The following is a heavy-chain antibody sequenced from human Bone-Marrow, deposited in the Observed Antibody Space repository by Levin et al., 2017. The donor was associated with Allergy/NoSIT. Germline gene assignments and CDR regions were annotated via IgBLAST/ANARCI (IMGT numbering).Heavy chain of an antibody. CDR2: IYYSGAT. Sequence: SQTLSLTCTVSGGSISNGGYYWNWIRQHPGKGLEWIGYIYYSGATYYSPSLQGRVSISVDTSTNEFSLKLNSLTAADTAVYYCARGMILATIFGAFDIWGQGTMVTVSS. V-gene: IGHV4-31*03. D-gene: IGHD3-22*01. CDR1: GGSISNGGYY. CDR3: ARGMILATIFGAFDI. J-gene: IGHJ3*02.